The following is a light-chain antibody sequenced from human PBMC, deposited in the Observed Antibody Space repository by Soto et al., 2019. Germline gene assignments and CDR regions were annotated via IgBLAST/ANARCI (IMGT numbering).Light chain of an antibody. V-gene: IGKV1-9*01. J-gene: IGKJ5*01. Sequence: DIQFTQSPSFLSASVGARVTITCRASQGISSYLAWYQQKPGKAPKLLIYAASTLQSGVPSRFSGSGSGTDFTLTISRLEPEDFALYYCQQYGSSRAITFGQGTRLEIK. CDR1: QGISSY. CDR2: AAS. CDR3: QQYGSSRAIT.